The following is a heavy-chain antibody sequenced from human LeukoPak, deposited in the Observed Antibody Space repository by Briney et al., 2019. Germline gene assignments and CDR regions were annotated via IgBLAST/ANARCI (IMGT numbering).Heavy chain of an antibody. CDR3: ARQGGYYDSSGYYYGPDP. CDR1: GYSFTSYW. CDR2: IYPGDSDT. V-gene: IGHV5-51*01. Sequence: GSLTISCKGSGYSFTSYWIGWVRQMPGKGLEWMGIIYPGDSDTRYSPSFQGQVTISADKSISTAYLQWSSLKASDTAMYYCARQGGYYDSSGYYYGPDPWGQGTLVTVSS. J-gene: IGHJ5*02. D-gene: IGHD3-22*01.